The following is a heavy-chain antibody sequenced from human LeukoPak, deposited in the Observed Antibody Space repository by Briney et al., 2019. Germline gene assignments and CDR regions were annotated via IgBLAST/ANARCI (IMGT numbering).Heavy chain of an antibody. CDR2: ISAYNGNT. CDR1: GYTFTSYG. J-gene: IGHJ6*02. Sequence: ASVKVSCKASGYTFTSYGISWVRQAPGQGLEWMGWISAYNGNTNYAQKLQGRVTMTTDTSTSTAYMELRSLRSDDTAVYYCARELDKPIAVHYYYGMDVWGQGTTVIVSS. CDR3: ARELDKPIAVHYYYGMDV. D-gene: IGHD6-19*01. V-gene: IGHV1-18*01.